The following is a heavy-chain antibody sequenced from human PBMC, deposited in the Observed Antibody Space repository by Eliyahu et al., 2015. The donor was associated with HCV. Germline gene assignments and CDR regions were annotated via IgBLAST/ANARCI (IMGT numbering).Heavy chain of an antibody. Sequence: QVQLVESGGGVVQPGRSLXLSCAAXGFTFXRYGMHWVRQAPGKGLEWVAVISYDGSNKYYADSVKGRFTISRDNSKNTLYLQMNSLRAEDTAVYYCAKGQMTTVTWVAFDIWGQGTMVTVSS. CDR2: ISYDGSNK. D-gene: IGHD4-17*01. V-gene: IGHV3-30*18. J-gene: IGHJ3*02. CDR3: AKGQMTTVTWVAFDI. CDR1: GFTFXRYG.